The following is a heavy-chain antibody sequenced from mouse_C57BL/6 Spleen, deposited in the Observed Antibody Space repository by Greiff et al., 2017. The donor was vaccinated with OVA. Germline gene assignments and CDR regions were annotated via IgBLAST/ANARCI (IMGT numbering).Heavy chain of an antibody. CDR3: ARDHYGSSYCFDY. CDR1: GFTFSSYA. Sequence: EVKLVESGGGLVKPGGSLKLSCAASGFTFSSYAMSWVRQTPEKRLEWVATISDGGSYTYYPDNVKGRFTISRDNAKNNLYLQMSHLKSEDTAMYYCARDHYGSSYCFDYWGQGTTLTVSS. V-gene: IGHV5-4*01. D-gene: IGHD1-1*01. CDR2: ISDGGSYT. J-gene: IGHJ2*01.